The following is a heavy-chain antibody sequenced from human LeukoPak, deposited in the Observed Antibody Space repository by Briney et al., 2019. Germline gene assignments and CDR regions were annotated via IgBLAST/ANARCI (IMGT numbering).Heavy chain of an antibody. D-gene: IGHD3-10*01. J-gene: IGHJ4*02. V-gene: IGHV4-34*01. CDR1: GGSFSGYY. CDR2: INHSGST. CDR3: ARRRITMVRGVRSPPKASSGFDY. Sequence: SETLPLTCAVYGGSFSGYYWSWIRQPPGKGLEWIGEINHSGSTNYNPSLKSRVTISVDTSKNQFSLKLSSVTAADTAVYYCARRRITMVRGVRSPPKASSGFDYWGQGTLVTVSS.